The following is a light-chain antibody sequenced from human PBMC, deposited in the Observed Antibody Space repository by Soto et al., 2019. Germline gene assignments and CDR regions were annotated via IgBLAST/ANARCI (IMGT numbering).Light chain of an antibody. CDR1: SSDVGGYNY. J-gene: IGLJ2*01. V-gene: IGLV2-11*01. Sequence: QSALTQPRSVSGSPGQSVTISCTGTSSDVGGYNYVSWYQQHPGKAPKLMIYDVSKRPSGVPDRFSGSKSGNTASLTISGLQDEDEADYYCCSSDGSSRPVVFGAGTKLTVL. CDR3: CSSDGSSRPVV. CDR2: DVS.